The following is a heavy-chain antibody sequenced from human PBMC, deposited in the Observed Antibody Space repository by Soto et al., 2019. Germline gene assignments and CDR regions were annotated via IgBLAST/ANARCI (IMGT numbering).Heavy chain of an antibody. J-gene: IGHJ4*02. V-gene: IGHV4-4*02. Sequence: QVQLQESGPGLVKPSETLSLTCAVSGDSVSNNKWWSWVRLSPGKGLEWIGEVFRSGDTNYNPSLKSRVTISMAKSKNEFLLQLKSVTAADTAMYYCAKNGDYVLEYWGQGTLVTVSS. CDR1: GDSVSNNKW. D-gene: IGHD4-17*01. CDR3: AKNGDYVLEY. CDR2: VFRSGDT.